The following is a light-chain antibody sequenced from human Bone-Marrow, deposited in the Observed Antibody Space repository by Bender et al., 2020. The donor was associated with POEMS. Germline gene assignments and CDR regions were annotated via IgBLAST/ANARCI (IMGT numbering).Light chain of an antibody. Sequence: QSALTQPPSASGSPGQSVAISCTGASSDFGNFNYVSWFQQRPGKAPKLIIYEVNKRPSGVPDRFSGSKSGDTASLTVSGLQAEDEADYYCSSYAARSSLGVFGGGTKLTVL. CDR3: SSYAARSSLGV. J-gene: IGLJ2*01. CDR2: EVN. CDR1: SSDFGNFNY. V-gene: IGLV2-8*01.